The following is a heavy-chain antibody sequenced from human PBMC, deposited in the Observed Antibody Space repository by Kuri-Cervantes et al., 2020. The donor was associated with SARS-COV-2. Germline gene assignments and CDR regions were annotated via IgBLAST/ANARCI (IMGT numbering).Heavy chain of an antibody. CDR1: GFTFSSYW. CDR2: IKQGGSEK. Sequence: GGSLRLSCAASGFTFSSYWMSWVRQAPGKGLEWVANIKQGGSEKYYVDSVKGRFTISRDNAKNSLYLQMNSLRAEDTAVYYCAREAFGYCSGGSCYSHYWGQGTLVTVSS. V-gene: IGHV3-7*01. D-gene: IGHD2-15*01. J-gene: IGHJ4*02. CDR3: AREAFGYCSGGSCYSHY.